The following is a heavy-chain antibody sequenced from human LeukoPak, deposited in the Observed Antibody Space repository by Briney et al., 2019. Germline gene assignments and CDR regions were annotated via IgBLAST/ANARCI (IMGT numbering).Heavy chain of an antibody. CDR1: GYTFTGYY. CDR3: ARPLYSNYGYFQH. D-gene: IGHD4-11*01. J-gene: IGHJ1*01. V-gene: IGHV1-2*02. CDR2: INPNSGGT. Sequence: ASVKVSCKASGYTFTGYYMHWVRRAPGQGLEWMGWINPNSGGTNYAQKFQGRVTMTRDTSISTAYMELSRLRSDDTAVYYCARPLYSNYGYFQHWGQGTLVTVSS.